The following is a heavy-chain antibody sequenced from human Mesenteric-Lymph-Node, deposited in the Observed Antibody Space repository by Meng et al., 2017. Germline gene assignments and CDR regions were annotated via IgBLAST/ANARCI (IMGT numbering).Heavy chain of an antibody. CDR1: AGSITNKDW. J-gene: IGHJ4*02. Sequence: QVRLEEAGPGLVEPSGTLSLTSIVSAGSITNKDWWSWVRQPPGKGLEWIGEMHHDGRTNYNPSFKSRVIMSMDKSSNQFSLHLSSVTAADTAVYFCATNGFYSIDNWGQGTLVTVSS. CDR2: MHHDGRT. V-gene: IGHV4-4*02. D-gene: IGHD2-8*01. CDR3: ATNGFYSIDN.